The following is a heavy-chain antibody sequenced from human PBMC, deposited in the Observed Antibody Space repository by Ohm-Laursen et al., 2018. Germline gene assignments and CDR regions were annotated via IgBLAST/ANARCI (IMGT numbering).Heavy chain of an antibody. CDR3: ARIHPADTTRFDD. CDR2: IYYSGST. D-gene: IGHD1-1*01. J-gene: IGHJ4*02. V-gene: IGHV4-59*08. Sequence: PSETLSLTCTVSGGSMTSFYWSWIRQPPRKELEWIGYIYYSGSTNYNPSLKSRVTLSTDTSKNQYSQKLTSVTAADTAVYYCARIHPADTTRFDDWGRGTLVTVSS. CDR1: GGSMTSFY.